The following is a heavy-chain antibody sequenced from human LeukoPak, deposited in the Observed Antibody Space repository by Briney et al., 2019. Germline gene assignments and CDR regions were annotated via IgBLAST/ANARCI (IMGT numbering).Heavy chain of an antibody. V-gene: IGHV3-30-3*01. CDR3: ARDRSGYDSYYYYGMDV. CDR1: GFTFSSYA. Sequence: GGSLRLSCAASGFTFSSYAMHWVRQAPGKGLEWVAVISYDGSNKYYADSVKGRFTISRDNSKSTLYLQMNSLRAEDTAVYYCARDRSGYDSYYYYGMDVWGQGTTVTVSS. CDR2: ISYDGSNK. J-gene: IGHJ6*02. D-gene: IGHD5-12*01.